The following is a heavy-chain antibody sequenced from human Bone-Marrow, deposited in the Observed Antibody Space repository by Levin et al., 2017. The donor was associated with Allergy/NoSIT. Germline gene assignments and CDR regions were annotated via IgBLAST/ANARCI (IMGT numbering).Heavy chain of an antibody. D-gene: IGHD2-21*02. CDR1: GFTFSDYG. CDR2: ISYDGRNE. J-gene: IGHJ6*02. V-gene: IGHV3-30*18. CDR3: AKAFGDCGRDSYYHDYGVDV. Sequence: GGSLRLSCVASGFTFSDYGMCWVRQAPGKGLEWVAVISYDGRNEYYADSVRDRFTISRDDAKNTLYLQMNSLRPEDSAVFHCAKAFGDCGRDSYYHDYGVDVWGQGTTVTVSS.